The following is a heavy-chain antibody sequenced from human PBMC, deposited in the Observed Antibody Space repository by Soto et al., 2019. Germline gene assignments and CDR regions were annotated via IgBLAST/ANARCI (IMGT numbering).Heavy chain of an antibody. CDR3: ARVDDYAFDY. CDR2: ISTSSSYI. V-gene: IGHV3-21*01. D-gene: IGHD4-17*01. CDR1: GFTFSTYT. J-gene: IGHJ4*02. Sequence: GGSLRLSCAASGFTFSTYTMNWVRQAPGKGLEWVSFISTSSSYIYYADSVKGRFTLSRDNAKNSLYLQMNSLRAEDTAVYFCARVDDYAFDYWGQGTLVTVSS.